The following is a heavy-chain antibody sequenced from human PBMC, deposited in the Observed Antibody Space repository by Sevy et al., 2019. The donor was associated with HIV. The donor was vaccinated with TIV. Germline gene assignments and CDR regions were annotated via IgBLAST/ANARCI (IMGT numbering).Heavy chain of an antibody. D-gene: IGHD2-2*01. CDR1: GFTFSSYG. V-gene: IGHV3-30*18. CDR3: AKGGNEVVPAAMFY. J-gene: IGHJ4*02. CDR2: ISYDGSNK. Sequence: GGSLRLSCAASGFTFSSYGMHWVRQAPGKGLEWVAVISYDGSNKYYADSVKGRFTISSVTSKNTLYLQINSLRAEDTAVYYCAKGGNEVVPAAMFYWGQGTLVTVSS.